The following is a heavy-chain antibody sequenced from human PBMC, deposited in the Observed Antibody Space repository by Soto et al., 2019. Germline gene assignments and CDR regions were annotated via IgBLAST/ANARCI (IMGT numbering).Heavy chain of an antibody. CDR2: ISSSGSST. V-gene: IGHV3-11*01. CDR1: GFTFGDYY. J-gene: IGHJ4*02. Sequence: QVQLVESGGGLVKPGGSLRLSCAASGFTFGDYYMSWIRQAPGKGLEWVSYISSSGSSTYYVDSVRGRFTISRDNAKNSLYLQMDRLGAEDTAVYYCASAAAARPAAWYWCQGTLVTVSS. D-gene: IGHD6-6*01. CDR3: ASAAAARPAAWY.